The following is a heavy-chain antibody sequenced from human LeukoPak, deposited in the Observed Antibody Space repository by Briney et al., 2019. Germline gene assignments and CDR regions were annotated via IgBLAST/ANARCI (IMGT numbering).Heavy chain of an antibody. CDR3: VRDPDALDF. CDR1: GFTFSSYS. Sequence: KAGGSLRLSCAASGFTFSSYSMNWVRQAPGKGLEWVSYIRSSGSPIYYADSVRGRLTISRDNAKNSLYLQMNSLRDEDTAVYYCVRDPDALDFWGQGTPVTVSS. J-gene: IGHJ4*02. CDR2: IRSSGSPI. V-gene: IGHV3-48*02.